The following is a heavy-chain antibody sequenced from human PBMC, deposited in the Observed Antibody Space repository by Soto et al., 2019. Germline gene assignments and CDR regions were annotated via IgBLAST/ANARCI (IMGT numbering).Heavy chain of an antibody. J-gene: IGHJ2*01. Sequence: GGSLRLSCAASGFTFSNAWMSWVRQAPGKGLEWVGRIKSKTDGGTTDYAAPVKGRFTISRDDSKNTLYLQMNSLKTEDTAVYYCTSPMRANWNWYFDLWGRGTLVTVSS. CDR3: TSPMRANWNWYFDL. V-gene: IGHV3-15*01. D-gene: IGHD1-20*01. CDR1: GFTFSNAW. CDR2: IKSKTDGGTT.